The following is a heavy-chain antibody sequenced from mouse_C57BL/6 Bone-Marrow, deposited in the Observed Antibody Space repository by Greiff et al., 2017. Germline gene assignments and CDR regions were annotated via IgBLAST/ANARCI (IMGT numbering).Heavy chain of an antibody. CDR2: IHPNSGST. J-gene: IGHJ2*01. V-gene: IGHV1-64*01. CDR3: AFTTVVARGDY. Sequence: QVQLQQPGAELVKPGASVKLSCKASGYTFTSYWMHWVKQRPGQGLEWIGMIHPNSGSTNYNEKFKSKATLTVDKSSSTAYMQLSSLTSEDSAVYYCAFTTVVARGDYWGQGTTLTGSS. D-gene: IGHD1-1*01. CDR1: GYTFTSYW.